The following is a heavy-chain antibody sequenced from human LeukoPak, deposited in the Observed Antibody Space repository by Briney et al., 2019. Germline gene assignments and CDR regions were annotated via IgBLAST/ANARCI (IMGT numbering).Heavy chain of an antibody. CDR3: ASSNGALDI. CDR2: ITGSSSTI. J-gene: IGHJ3*02. D-gene: IGHD2-8*01. Sequence: TGVSLRLSCAASGFTFSPYSMNWVRQAPGKGLEWISYITGSSSTIYYADSVRGRFTISRDNAKNLLYLQMNSLRDEDTAVYYCASSNGALDIWGQGTMVTVSS. CDR1: GFTFSPYS. V-gene: IGHV3-48*02.